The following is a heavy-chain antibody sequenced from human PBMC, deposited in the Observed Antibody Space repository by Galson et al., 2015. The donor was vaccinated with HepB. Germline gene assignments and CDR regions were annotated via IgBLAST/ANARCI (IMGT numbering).Heavy chain of an antibody. CDR1: GFTFSSYA. CDR3: ARDLGTTVTPGDFDY. Sequence: SLRLSCAASGFTFSSYAMHWVRQAPGKGLEWVAVISYDGSNKYYADSVKGRFTISRDNSKNTLYLQMNSLRAEDTAVYYCARDLGTTVTPGDFDYWGQGTLVTVSS. D-gene: IGHD4-17*01. J-gene: IGHJ4*02. V-gene: IGHV3-30-3*01. CDR2: ISYDGSNK.